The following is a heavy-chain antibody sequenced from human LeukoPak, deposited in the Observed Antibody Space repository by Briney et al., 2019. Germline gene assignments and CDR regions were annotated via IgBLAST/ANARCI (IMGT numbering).Heavy chain of an antibody. CDR3: ARGLITYYDFWSGYGLSGYYYYYMDV. V-gene: IGHV4-59*01. Sequence: PSETLSLTCTVSGGSISSYYWSWIRQPPGKGLEWVGYIYYSGSTNYNTSVKSRVTISVDTSKNQFSLKLSSVTAADTAVYYCARGLITYYDFWSGYGLSGYYYYYMDVWGKGTTVTVSS. D-gene: IGHD3-3*01. CDR1: GGSISSYY. J-gene: IGHJ6*03. CDR2: IYYSGST.